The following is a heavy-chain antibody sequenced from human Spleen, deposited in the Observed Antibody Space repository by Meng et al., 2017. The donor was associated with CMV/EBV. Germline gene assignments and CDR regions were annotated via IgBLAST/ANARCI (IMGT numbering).Heavy chain of an antibody. V-gene: IGHV3-23*01. CDR1: GFTFSNYA. Sequence: GGSLRLSCAASGFTFSNYAMSWVRQAPGKGLEWVSSISGSGSNTYYADSVKGRFTISRDNSKNSLYLQMDSLSAEDTAVYYCARVGIRDIVVVPAYGMDVWGPGTTVTVSS. CDR3: ARVGIRDIVVVPAYGMDV. CDR2: ISGSGSNT. D-gene: IGHD2-2*01. J-gene: IGHJ6*02.